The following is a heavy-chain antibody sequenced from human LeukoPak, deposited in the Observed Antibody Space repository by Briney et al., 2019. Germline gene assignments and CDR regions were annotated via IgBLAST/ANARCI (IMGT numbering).Heavy chain of an antibody. D-gene: IGHD3-16*02. V-gene: IGHV3-53*01. CDR2: IYGGDNT. CDR1: TFTFSNYW. J-gene: IGHJ4*02. Sequence: PGGSLRLSCAASTFTFSNYWMSWVRQAPGKGLECVSVIYGGDNTYYADSVKDRFAISRDNSKNTLYLQMNNLRAEDTAVYYCASAAGSYRYSEYWGQGTLVTVSS. CDR3: ASAAGSYRYSEY.